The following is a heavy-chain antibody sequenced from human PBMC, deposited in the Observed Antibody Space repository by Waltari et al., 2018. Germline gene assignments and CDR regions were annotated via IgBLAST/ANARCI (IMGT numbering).Heavy chain of an antibody. CDR1: WRTGRGAA. V-gene: IGHV3-73*01. CDR2: IRSKANSYAT. D-gene: IGHD4-17*01. Sequence: VEAGGGRGKPGGSLKLPGAAAWRTGRGAAKHWVRKAAGKGLEWVGRIRSKANSYATAYAASVKGRFTISRDDSKNTAYLQMNSLKTEDTAVYYCTSTTPTVTTHAYWGQGTLVTVSS. CDR3: TSTTPTVTTHAY. J-gene: IGHJ4*02.